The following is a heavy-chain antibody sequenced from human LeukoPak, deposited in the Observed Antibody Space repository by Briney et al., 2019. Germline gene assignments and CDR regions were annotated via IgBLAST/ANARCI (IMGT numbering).Heavy chain of an antibody. Sequence: PSETLSLTCAVYGGSFSGYYWSWIRQPPGRGLEWIGEINHSGSTNYNPSLKSRVTISVDTSKNQFSLKLCSVTAADTAVYYCARVHCSSTSCSSPNDYWGQGTLVTVSS. D-gene: IGHD2-2*01. CDR2: INHSGST. CDR1: GGSFSGYY. CDR3: ARVHCSSTSCSSPNDY. J-gene: IGHJ4*02. V-gene: IGHV4-34*01.